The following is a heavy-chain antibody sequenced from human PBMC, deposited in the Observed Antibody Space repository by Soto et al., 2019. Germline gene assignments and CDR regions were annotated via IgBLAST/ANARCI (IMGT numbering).Heavy chain of an antibody. D-gene: IGHD4-17*01. V-gene: IGHV1-18*01. J-gene: IGHJ6*03. CDR3: ARTTVTASYYYMDV. CDR2: ISNYNGNT. CDR1: GYTFTNYG. Sequence: QVQLVQSGAEVKQPGASVKVSCKASGYTFTNYGFTWGRQAPGQGLEWLGWISNYNGNTKYAQKVQGRLTMTTDTSTSTANMELTSLRSDDTALYYCARTTVTASYYYMDVWGKGSTVTVSS.